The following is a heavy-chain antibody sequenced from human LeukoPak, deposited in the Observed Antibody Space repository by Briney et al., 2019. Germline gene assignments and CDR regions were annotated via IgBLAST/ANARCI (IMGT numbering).Heavy chain of an antibody. CDR3: ARDRSSGWQGSFDI. CDR1: GGSFSGYY. Sequence: SETLSLTCAVYGGSFSGYYWSWIRQPPGKGLEWIGEINHSGSTNYNPSLKSRVTISVDTSKNQFSLKLSSVTAADTAVYYCARDRSSGWQGSFDIWGQGTMVTVSS. V-gene: IGHV4-34*01. D-gene: IGHD6-19*01. J-gene: IGHJ3*02. CDR2: INHSGST.